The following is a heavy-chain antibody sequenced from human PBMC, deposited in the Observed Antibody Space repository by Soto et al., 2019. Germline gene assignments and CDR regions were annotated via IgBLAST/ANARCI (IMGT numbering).Heavy chain of an antibody. J-gene: IGHJ3*02. D-gene: IGHD3-22*01. CDR1: GYTFTSYD. CDR2: MNPNSGNT. V-gene: IGHV1-8*01. CDR3: ARDHYFVTYYYDSSPTPRFSFDI. Sequence: AASVKVSCKASGYTFTSYDINWVRQATGQGLEWMGWMNPNSGNTGYAQKFQGWVTMTRDTSISTAYMELSRLRSDDTAVYYCARDHYFVTYYYDSSPTPRFSFDIWGQGTMVTVSS.